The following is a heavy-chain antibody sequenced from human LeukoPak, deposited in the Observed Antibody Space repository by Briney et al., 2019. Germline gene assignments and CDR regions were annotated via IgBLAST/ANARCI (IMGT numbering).Heavy chain of an antibody. CDR2: INPSGGST. CDR3: ASDITIFGVVN. D-gene: IGHD3-3*01. Sequence: GSVKVSCKASGYTFTSYYMHWVRQAPGQGLEWMGIINPSGGSTSYAQKFQGRVTMTRDTSTSTVYMELSSLRSEDTAVYYCASDITIFGVVNWGQGTLVTVSS. J-gene: IGHJ4*02. V-gene: IGHV1-46*03. CDR1: GYTFTSYY.